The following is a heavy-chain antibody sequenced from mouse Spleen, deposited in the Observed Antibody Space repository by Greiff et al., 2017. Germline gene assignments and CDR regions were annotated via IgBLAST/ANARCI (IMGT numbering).Heavy chain of an antibody. D-gene: IGHD4-1*01. CDR3: ARDQTGWFAY. Sequence: EVKLMESGPGLVKPSQSLSLTCSVTGYSITSGYYWKWIRQFPGNKLEWMGYISYDGSNNYNPSLKNRISITRDTSKNQFFLKLNSVTTEDTATYYCARDQTGWFAYWGQGTLVTVSA. V-gene: IGHV3-6*01. J-gene: IGHJ3*01. CDR2: ISYDGSN. CDR1: GYSITSGYY.